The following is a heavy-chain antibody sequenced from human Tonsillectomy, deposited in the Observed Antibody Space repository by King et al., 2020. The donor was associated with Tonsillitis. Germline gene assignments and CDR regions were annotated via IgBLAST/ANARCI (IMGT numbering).Heavy chain of an antibody. V-gene: IGHV4-61*02. CDR2: IYTTGNT. CDR1: GASISGGSYY. CDR3: ARTGYSSGYQDF. J-gene: IGHJ4*02. Sequence: VQLQESGPGLVKPSQTLSLTCTVSGASISGGSYYWSWIRQPAGKGLEWIGRIYTTGNTNYNPSLKVRVTMSVDTSKNQFSLMLNSVTSADTAVYYWARTGYSSGYQDFWGQGTLVTVSS. D-gene: IGHD6-19*01.